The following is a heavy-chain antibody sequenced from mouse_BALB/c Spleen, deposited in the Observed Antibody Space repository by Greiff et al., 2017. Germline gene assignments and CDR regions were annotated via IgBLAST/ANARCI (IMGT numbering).Heavy chain of an antibody. Sequence: QVQLKGSGPCLVGPSQSLSLTCTVSGFSLTGYGVNWVRQPPGKGLEWLGMIWGDGSTDYNSALKSRLSISKDNSKSQVFLKMNSLQTDDTARYYCALGGNPYFDYWGQGTTLTVSS. CDR1: GFSLTGYG. J-gene: IGHJ2*01. CDR3: ALGGNPYFDY. CDR2: IWGDGST. D-gene: IGHD2-1*01. V-gene: IGHV2-6-7*01.